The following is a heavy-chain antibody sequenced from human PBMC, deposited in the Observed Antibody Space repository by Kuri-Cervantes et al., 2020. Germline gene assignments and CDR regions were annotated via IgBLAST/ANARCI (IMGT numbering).Heavy chain of an antibody. V-gene: IGHV1-2*02. J-gene: IGHJ3*02. CDR3: ARFESMAQQPLAYDAFDI. CDR1: GYSFTDYY. D-gene: IGHD6-6*01. CDR2: INPNTGGT. Sequence: ASVKVSCKGSGYSFTDYYMHWVRQASGQGLEWMGWINPNTGGTNSAQKFQGRVTMTGDTSINTAYMELSRLTSDDTAVYYCARFESMAQQPLAYDAFDIWGQGTMVTVSS.